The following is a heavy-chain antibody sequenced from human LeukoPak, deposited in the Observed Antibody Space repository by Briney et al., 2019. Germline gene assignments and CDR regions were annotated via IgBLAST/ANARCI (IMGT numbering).Heavy chain of an antibody. Sequence: PGGSLRLSCAASGFTFSTFALSWVRQAPGKGLEWVSSISGSTGRTYYADSVKGRFTISRDNSRNTLYLQMNSLRAEDTAVYYCAKHQGVAYSYADYGMDVRGQGTTITVSS. J-gene: IGHJ6*02. D-gene: IGHD5-18*01. CDR1: GFTFSTFA. CDR3: AKHQGVAYSYADYGMDV. V-gene: IGHV3-23*01. CDR2: ISGSTGRT.